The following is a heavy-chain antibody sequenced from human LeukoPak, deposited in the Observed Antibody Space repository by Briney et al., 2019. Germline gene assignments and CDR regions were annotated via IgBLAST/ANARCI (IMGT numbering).Heavy chain of an antibody. J-gene: IGHJ4*02. Sequence: GGSLRLSCAASGFTFSSYSMNWVRQAPGKGLAWVSSISSGSSYIYYVDSVKGRFTISRDNAKNSLYLQMNSLRAEDTAVYYCARGVVSIAARPPYFDYWGQGTLVTVSS. V-gene: IGHV3-21*01. CDR1: GFTFSSYS. D-gene: IGHD6-6*01. CDR2: ISSGSSYI. CDR3: ARGVVSIAARPPYFDY.